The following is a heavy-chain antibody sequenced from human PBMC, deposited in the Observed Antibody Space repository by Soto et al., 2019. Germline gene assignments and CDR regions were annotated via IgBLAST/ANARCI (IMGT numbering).Heavy chain of an antibody. V-gene: IGHV3-21*01. CDR3: ARDDNGFDI. CDR1: GFTFSSYS. CDR2: ISSRSSYI. Sequence: EVQLVESGGGLVKPGGSLRLSCAASGFTFSSYSMNWVRQAPGKGLEWVSSISSRSSYIYYADSVKGRFTISRDNAKNSLYLQMYSLRAEDTAVYYCARDDNGFDIWGQGTMVTVSS. J-gene: IGHJ3*02.